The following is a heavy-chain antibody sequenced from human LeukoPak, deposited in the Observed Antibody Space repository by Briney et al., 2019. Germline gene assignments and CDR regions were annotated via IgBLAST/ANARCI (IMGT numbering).Heavy chain of an antibody. CDR3: ARWAGVTDY. V-gene: IGHV3-7*01. CDR1: GFTITNYW. Sequence: QAGGSLRLSCAASGFTITNYWMSWVRQAPGKGPEWVANIKQDGSEEHYADSVKGRFTISRDNGKNSLNLQMNSLRAEDTAVYYCARWAGVTDYWGQGTLVTVSS. D-gene: IGHD5-18*01. J-gene: IGHJ4*02. CDR2: IKQDGSEE.